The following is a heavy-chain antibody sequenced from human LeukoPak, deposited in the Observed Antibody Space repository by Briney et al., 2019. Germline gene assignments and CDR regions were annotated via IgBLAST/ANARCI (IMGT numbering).Heavy chain of an antibody. V-gene: IGHV3-23*01. Sequence: GGSLRLSCAASGFTFTTSAMSWVRQAPGKGLEWVSGISGSGETTYYADSVKGRFTISRDNSKNTLYVHMTSLRAEDTAVYYCAKDGVYTSSRSCGQGILVTVSS. D-gene: IGHD6-6*01. CDR2: ISGSGETT. CDR3: AKDGVYTSSRS. J-gene: IGHJ5*02. CDR1: GFTFTTSA.